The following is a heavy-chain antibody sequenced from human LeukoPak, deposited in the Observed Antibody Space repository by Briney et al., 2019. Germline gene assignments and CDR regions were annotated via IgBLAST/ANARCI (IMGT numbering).Heavy chain of an antibody. CDR2: ISSSGTTI. J-gene: IGHJ6*04. CDR1: GFTFSSYS. Sequence: GGSLRLSCAASGFTFSSYSMNWVRQAPGKGLEWVSYISSSGTTIYYADSVRGRFTISRDNAKNSLYLQMNSLRAEDTAVYYCAELGITMIGGVWGKGTTVTISS. V-gene: IGHV3-48*04. CDR3: AELGITMIGGV. D-gene: IGHD3-10*02.